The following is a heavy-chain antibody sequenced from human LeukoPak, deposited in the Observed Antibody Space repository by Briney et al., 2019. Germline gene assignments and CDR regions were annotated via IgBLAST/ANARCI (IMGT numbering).Heavy chain of an antibody. CDR1: GNTFTSDY. CDR3: ARSPMMFCTATRCVGSWFDL. Sequence: ASVKVSCKASGNTFTSDYMHWLRQAPGQGLEWMGMINPSCGKSDSTKYAQKFHGRLTVTSDTSTSTVYMELSSLTSEDTAVYFCARSPMMFCTATRCVGSWFDLWGLGTLVTVS. D-gene: IGHD2-8*02. CDR2: INPSCGKSDST. V-gene: IGHV1-46*01. J-gene: IGHJ5*02.